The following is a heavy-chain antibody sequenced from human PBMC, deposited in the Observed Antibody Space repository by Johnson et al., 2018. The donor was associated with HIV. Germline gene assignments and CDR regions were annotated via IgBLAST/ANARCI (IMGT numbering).Heavy chain of an antibody. J-gene: IGHJ3*02. CDR1: GFTFSDYY. CDR3: AREMAWEDAFDI. CDR2: ISSSGTAK. V-gene: IGHV3-11*04. Sequence: QVQVVESGGGLVKPGGSLRLSCAASGFTFSDYYINWMRQAPGKGLEWLSYISSSGTAKYYADSVKGRFTISRDNAKNSLYLQMNSLRAEDTAVYYCAREMAWEDAFDIWGQGTMVTVSS. D-gene: IGHD5-24*01.